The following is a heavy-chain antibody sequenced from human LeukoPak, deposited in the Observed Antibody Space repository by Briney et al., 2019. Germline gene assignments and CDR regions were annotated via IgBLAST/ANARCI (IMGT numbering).Heavy chain of an antibody. D-gene: IGHD6-13*01. J-gene: IGHJ4*02. CDR2: IYYSGST. Sequence: SETLSLTCTVSGGSISSSSYYWGWIRQPPGKGLEWIGSIYYSGSTYYNPSLKSRVTISVDTSKNQFSLKLSSVTAADTAVYYCAGGPGYGSSWVVSWGQGTLVTVSS. V-gene: IGHV4-39*01. CDR1: GGSISSSSYY. CDR3: AGGPGYGSSWVVS.